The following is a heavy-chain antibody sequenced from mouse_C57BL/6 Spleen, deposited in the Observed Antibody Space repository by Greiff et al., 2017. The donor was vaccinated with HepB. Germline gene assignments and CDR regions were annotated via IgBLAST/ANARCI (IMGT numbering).Heavy chain of an antibody. CDR1: GYTFTSYW. CDR3: ARQLRRYYFDY. Sequence: QVQLKESGAELVKPGASVKMSCKASGYTFTSYWITWVKQRPGQGLEWIGDIYPGSGSTNYNEKFKSKATLTVDTSSSTAYMQLSSLTSEDSAVYYCARQLRRYYFDYWGQGTTLTVSS. J-gene: IGHJ2*01. V-gene: IGHV1-55*01. CDR2: IYPGSGST. D-gene: IGHD3-2*02.